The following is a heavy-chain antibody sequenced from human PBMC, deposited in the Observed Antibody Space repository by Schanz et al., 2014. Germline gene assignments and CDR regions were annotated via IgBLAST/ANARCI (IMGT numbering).Heavy chain of an antibody. J-gene: IGHJ5*02. V-gene: IGHV3-30*03. CDR2: ISNHGLNT. CDR1: GFIFGDYA. CDR3: ARVETFNYDDITLYHHFFDP. D-gene: IGHD3-16*01. Sequence: QVQLVESGGGVVQPGGSLRLSCAASGFIFGDYAIHWVRQAPGKGLEWVAAISNHGLNTYFGDSVKGRFTISRDNSRNTVSLQMHSFNPEDKAIYYYARVETFNYDDITLYHHFFDPWGQGTLVTVSS.